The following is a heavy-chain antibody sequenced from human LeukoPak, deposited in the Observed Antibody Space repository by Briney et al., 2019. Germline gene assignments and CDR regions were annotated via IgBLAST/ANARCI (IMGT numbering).Heavy chain of an antibody. V-gene: IGHV3-53*01. Sequence: PGGSLRLSCAASGFTVSSNYMGWVRQAPGKGLEWVSVIYDDGGTYYADSVKGRFSISRDKSRNTLYLQMNSMRAEDTAVYYCAAKGNGYTGTYVFAHWGQGTLVTVSS. J-gene: IGHJ4*02. CDR2: IYDDGGT. CDR3: AAKGNGYTGTYVFAH. CDR1: GFTVSSNY. D-gene: IGHD1-26*01.